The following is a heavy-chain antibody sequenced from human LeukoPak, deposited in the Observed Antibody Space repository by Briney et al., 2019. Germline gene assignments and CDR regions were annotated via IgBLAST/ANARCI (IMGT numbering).Heavy chain of an antibody. V-gene: IGHV1-24*01. CDR3: ATGGTVTTRDAFDI. J-gene: IGHJ3*02. CDR1: GYALTDLS. CDR2: FDPEDGET. D-gene: IGHD4-17*01. Sequence: ASVKVSCKVSGYALTDLSMHWVRQAPGKGLEWMGGFDPEDGETIYAQKFQGRVTMTEDTSTDTAYMELSSLRSEDTAVYYCATGGTVTTRDAFDIWGQGTMVTVSS.